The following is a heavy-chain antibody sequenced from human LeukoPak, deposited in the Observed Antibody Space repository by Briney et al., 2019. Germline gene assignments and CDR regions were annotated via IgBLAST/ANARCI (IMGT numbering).Heavy chain of an antibody. V-gene: IGHV1-18*01. D-gene: IGHD6-13*01. Sequence: GASVKVSCKASGYTFTSYGISWVRQAPGQGLEWMGWISAYNGNTNYAQKLRGRVTMTTDTSTSTAYMELRSLRSDDTAVYYCARDYGYSSSWYWFDPWGQGTLVTVSS. CDR3: ARDYGYSSSWYWFDP. CDR1: GYTFTSYG. CDR2: ISAYNGNT. J-gene: IGHJ5*02.